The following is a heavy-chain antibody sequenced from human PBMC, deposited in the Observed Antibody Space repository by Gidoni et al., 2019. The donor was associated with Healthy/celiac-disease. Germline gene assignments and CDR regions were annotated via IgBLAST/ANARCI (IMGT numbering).Heavy chain of an antibody. V-gene: IGHV1-46*01. J-gene: IGHJ5*02. CDR3: ARDLVPYGSGIVNWFDP. CDR2: INPSVGST. D-gene: IGHD3-10*01. Sequence: QVQLVQSGAEVKKPGASVKVSCKASGYTFTSYYMHWWRQAPGQGLEWMGIINPSVGSTSYAQKFQGRVTMNRDTSTSTVYMELSSLRSEDTAVYYCARDLVPYGSGIVNWFDPWGQGTLVTVSS. CDR1: GYTFTSYY.